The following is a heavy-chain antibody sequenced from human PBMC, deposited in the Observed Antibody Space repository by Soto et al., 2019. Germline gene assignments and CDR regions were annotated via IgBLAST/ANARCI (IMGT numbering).Heavy chain of an antibody. V-gene: IGHV3-21*01. CDR1: GFNFSSYS. Sequence: EVQLVESGGGLVKPGGSLRLSCAASGFNFSSYSMNLVRQAPWQGLEWVSSISSSSSYIYYADSVKGRFTISRDNAKNRMYLQMNSRRAEDTSVYYCAREDGTWFDPWGQGNLVTVSS. D-gene: IGHD1-1*01. J-gene: IGHJ5*02. CDR3: AREDGTWFDP. CDR2: ISSSSSYI.